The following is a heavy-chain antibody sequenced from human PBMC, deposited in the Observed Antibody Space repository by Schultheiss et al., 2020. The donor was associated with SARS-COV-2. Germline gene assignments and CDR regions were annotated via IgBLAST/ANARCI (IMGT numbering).Heavy chain of an antibody. V-gene: IGHV4-4*02. CDR3: ARTGYSSGWANWFDP. CDR2: IYHSGST. D-gene: IGHD6-19*01. CDR1: GGSISTTHW. Sequence: SETLSLTCAVSGGSISTTHWWSWVRQPPGKGLEWIGEIYHSGSTNYNPSLKSRVTISVDTSKNQFSLKLSSVTAADTAVYYCARTGYSSGWANWFDPWGQGTLVTVSS. J-gene: IGHJ5*02.